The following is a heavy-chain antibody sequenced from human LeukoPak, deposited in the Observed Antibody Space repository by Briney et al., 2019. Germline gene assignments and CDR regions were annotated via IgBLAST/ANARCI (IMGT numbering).Heavy chain of an antibody. CDR2: FDPEDGET. Sequence: ASVKVSSKVSGYTLTELSMHWVRQAPGKGLEWMGGFDPEDGETIYAQKFQGRVTMTEDTSTDTAYMELSSLRSEDTAVYYCATGYYGSGNNWFDPWGQGTLVTVSS. CDR3: ATGYYGSGNNWFDP. CDR1: GYTLTELS. J-gene: IGHJ5*02. D-gene: IGHD3-10*01. V-gene: IGHV1-24*01.